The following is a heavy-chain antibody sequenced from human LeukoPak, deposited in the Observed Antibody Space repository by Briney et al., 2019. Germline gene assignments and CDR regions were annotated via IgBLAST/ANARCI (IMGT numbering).Heavy chain of an antibody. V-gene: IGHV5-51*01. CDR2: IYPGDSDT. CDR1: GYSFTSYW. Sequence: GESLKISCKGSGYSFTSYWIGWVRQMPGKGLEWMGIIYPGDSDTRYSPSFQGQVTISADKSISTAYLQWSSLKASDTAMYYCARRSAATMSIRGAYYYMDVWGKGTTVTVSS. J-gene: IGHJ6*03. CDR3: ARRSAATMSIRGAYYYMDV. D-gene: IGHD6-25*01.